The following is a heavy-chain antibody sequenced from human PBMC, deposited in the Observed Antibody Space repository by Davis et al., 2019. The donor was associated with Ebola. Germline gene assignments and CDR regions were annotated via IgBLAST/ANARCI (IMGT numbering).Heavy chain of an antibody. D-gene: IGHD2-8*01. CDR2: ISAYNGHT. J-gene: IGHJ4*02. CDR3: ARGRNGRWDFDY. V-gene: IGHV1-18*01. Sequence: ASVKVSCKASGYIFTTFDIRWVRQAPGQGLEWMAWISAYNGHTNYAHKFQGRLTLTTDTSTSTVYMELRSLTSDDTAEYYCARGRNGRWDFDYWDKGTRVTVSS. CDR1: GYIFTTFD.